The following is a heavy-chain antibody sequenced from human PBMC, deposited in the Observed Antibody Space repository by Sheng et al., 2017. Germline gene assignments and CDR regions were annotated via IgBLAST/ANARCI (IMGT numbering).Heavy chain of an antibody. CDR1: GYTFTSYG. CDR2: ISAYNGNT. Sequence: QVQLVQSGAEVKKPGASVKVSCKASGYTFTSYGISWVRQAPGQGLEWMGWISAYNGNTNYAQKLQGRVTMTTDTSTSTAYMELRSLRSDDTAVYYCARDNGVLWLANYYYYYYMDVWGKGTTVTVSS. V-gene: IGHV1-18*01. D-gene: IGHD2-8*01. J-gene: IGHJ6*03. CDR3: ARDNGVLWLANYYYYYYMDV.